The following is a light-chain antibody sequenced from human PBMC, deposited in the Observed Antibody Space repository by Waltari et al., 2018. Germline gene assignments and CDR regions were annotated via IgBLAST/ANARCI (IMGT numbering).Light chain of an antibody. Sequence: EIVLTQSPGTLSLSPGERATLSCRASQSVSSSYLSWFQQKPGQAPRLLIYGASSRATGIPDRFSGSGSGTDFTLTISRLEPEDFAVYYCQHYGSSPGITFGQGTRLDIK. CDR1: QSVSSSY. CDR3: QHYGSSPGIT. J-gene: IGKJ5*01. CDR2: GAS. V-gene: IGKV3-20*01.